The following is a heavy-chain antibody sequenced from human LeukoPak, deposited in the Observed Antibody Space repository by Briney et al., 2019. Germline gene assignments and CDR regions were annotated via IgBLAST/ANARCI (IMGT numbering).Heavy chain of an antibody. D-gene: IGHD4-17*01. Sequence: GGSLRLSCAASGFSFNSYGMHWVRQAPGKGLEWVALIWYDGSNKYYADSVKGRFTISRDNSKNTLYLQMNSLRAEDTAVYYCARTENGDFPGYFDYWGQGTLVTVSS. CDR2: IWYDGSNK. V-gene: IGHV3-33*01. J-gene: IGHJ4*02. CDR3: ARTENGDFPGYFDY. CDR1: GFSFNSYG.